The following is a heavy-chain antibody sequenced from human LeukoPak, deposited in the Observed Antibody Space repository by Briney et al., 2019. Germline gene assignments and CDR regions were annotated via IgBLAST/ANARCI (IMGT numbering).Heavy chain of an antibody. CDR3: ARPVYYDSSGYSTGWYFDL. V-gene: IGHV4-59*08. CDR2: IYYSGST. D-gene: IGHD3-22*01. Sequence: SETLSLTCTVSGGSISSYYWSWIRQPPGKGLEWIGYIYYSGSTNYNPSLKSRVTVSVDTSKNQFSLKLSSVTAADTAVYYCARPVYYDSSGYSTGWYFDLWGRGTLVTVSS. CDR1: GGSISSYY. J-gene: IGHJ2*01.